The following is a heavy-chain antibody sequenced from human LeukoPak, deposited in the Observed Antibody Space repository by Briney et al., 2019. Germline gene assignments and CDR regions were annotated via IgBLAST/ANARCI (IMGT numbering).Heavy chain of an antibody. CDR2: INPNSGGT. CDR3: ARLCSSTSCYGAFDY. Sequence: ASVKVSCKASGYTFTGYYMHWVRQAPGQGLEWMGWINPNSGGTNYAQKFQGRVTMTRDTSISTAYMELSRLRSDDTAVYYCARLCSSTSCYGAFDYWGQGTLVTVSS. CDR1: GYTFTGYY. V-gene: IGHV1-2*02. D-gene: IGHD2-2*01. J-gene: IGHJ4*02.